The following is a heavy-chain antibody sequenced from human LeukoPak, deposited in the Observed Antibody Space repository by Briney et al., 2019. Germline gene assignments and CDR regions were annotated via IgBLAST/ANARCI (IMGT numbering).Heavy chain of an antibody. CDR2: IYPGDSDT. D-gene: IGHD6-6*01. V-gene: IGHV5-51*01. CDR1: GYSFTSYW. Sequence: GESLKISCKGSGYSFTSYWIGWVRQMPGKGLEWMGIIYPGDSDTRYSPSFQGQVTISADKSIRTAYLQWSSLKASDTAMYYCARQLRKYSHMSDYWGQGTLVTVSS. J-gene: IGHJ4*02. CDR3: ARQLRKYSHMSDY.